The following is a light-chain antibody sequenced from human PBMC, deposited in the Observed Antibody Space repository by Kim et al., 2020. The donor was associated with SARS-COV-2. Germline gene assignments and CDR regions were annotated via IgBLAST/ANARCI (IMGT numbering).Light chain of an antibody. Sequence: FPGERATLSCRASQTVTSNYLAWDQQEPGQAPRLLNYGASSRATGIPDRFSGSGSGTDFTLTISRLGPEDFAVYYCQQYGSSPATFGQGTKVDIK. CDR2: GAS. CDR1: QTVTSNY. CDR3: QQYGSSPAT. V-gene: IGKV3-20*01. J-gene: IGKJ1*01.